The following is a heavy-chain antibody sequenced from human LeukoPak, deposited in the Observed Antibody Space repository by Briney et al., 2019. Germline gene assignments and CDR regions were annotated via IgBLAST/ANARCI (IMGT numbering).Heavy chain of an antibody. CDR3: VREYCSSTSCYLFDY. CDR1: GFTFSSYE. D-gene: IGHD2-2*01. CDR2: ISSSGSTI. V-gene: IGHV3-48*03. Sequence: GGSLRLSCAASGFTFSSYEMNWVRQAPGKGLEWVSYISSSGSTIYYADSVKGRLTISRDNAKNSLYLQMNSLRAEDTAVYYCVREYCSSTSCYLFDYWGQGTLVTVSS. J-gene: IGHJ4*02.